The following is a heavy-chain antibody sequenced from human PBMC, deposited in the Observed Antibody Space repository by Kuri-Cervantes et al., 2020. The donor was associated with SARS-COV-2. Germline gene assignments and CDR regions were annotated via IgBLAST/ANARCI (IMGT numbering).Heavy chain of an antibody. CDR2: IWYDGSNK. D-gene: IGHD6-19*01. V-gene: IGHV3-33*01. Sequence: GESLKISCAASGFTFSSYGMHWVRQAPGKGLEWVAVIWYDGSNKYYADSVKGRFTISRDNSNNTLYLQMNSLRAEDTAVYYCARDLVVSSGWDYYMDVWGKGTTVTVSS. J-gene: IGHJ6*03. CDR3: ARDLVVSSGWDYYMDV. CDR1: GFTFSSYG.